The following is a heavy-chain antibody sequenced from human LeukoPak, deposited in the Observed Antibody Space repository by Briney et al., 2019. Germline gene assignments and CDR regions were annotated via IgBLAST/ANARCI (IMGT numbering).Heavy chain of an antibody. D-gene: IGHD6-19*01. J-gene: IGHJ4*02. CDR1: GFTFSSYW. V-gene: IGHV3-74*01. CDR3: TGGGTGLYSDY. Sequence: VGSLRLSRAASGFTFSSYWMHWVRQAPGKGLVWVSRINTDGSITNYADSVKGRYTISRDDAQNTLYLQMNSLGGEDTAIYYCTGGGTGLYSDYWGQGTLVTVSS. CDR2: INTDGSIT.